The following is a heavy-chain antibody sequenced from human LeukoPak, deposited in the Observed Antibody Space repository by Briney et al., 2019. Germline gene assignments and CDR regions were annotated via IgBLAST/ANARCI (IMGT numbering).Heavy chain of an antibody. D-gene: IGHD6-13*01. CDR2: ISSSSYI. CDR1: GFTFSSYS. Sequence: GGSLRLSCAASGFTFSSYSMNWVRQAPGKGLEWVSSISSSSYIYYADSVKGRFTISRDNAKNSLYLQMNSLRAEDTAVYYCARDPYSSSWTFDYWGQGTLVTVSS. CDR3: ARDPYSSSWTFDY. J-gene: IGHJ4*02. V-gene: IGHV3-21*01.